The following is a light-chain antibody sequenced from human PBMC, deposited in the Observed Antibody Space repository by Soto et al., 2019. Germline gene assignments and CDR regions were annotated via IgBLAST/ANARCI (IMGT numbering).Light chain of an antibody. V-gene: IGKV3-15*01. CDR2: GAS. Sequence: EIVMTQYTATLSVSPGERATLSCRASQSVSSNLAWYQQKPGQAPRLLIYGASTRATGIPARFSGSGSGTEFTLTINSLQSEDFAVYYCQQYNNWPIAFGQGTRLEIK. CDR1: QSVSSN. J-gene: IGKJ5*01. CDR3: QQYNNWPIA.